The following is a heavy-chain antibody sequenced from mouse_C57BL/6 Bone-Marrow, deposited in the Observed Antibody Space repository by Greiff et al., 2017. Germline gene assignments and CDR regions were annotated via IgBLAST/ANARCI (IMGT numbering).Heavy chain of an antibody. Sequence: VQLQQPGAELVKPGASVKLSCKASGYTFTSYWMQWVKQRPGQGLEWIGEIDPSDSYTNYNQKFKGKATLTVDTSSSTAYMQLSSLTSEDSAVYYCARRGFHYGEGGYYFDYWGQGTTLTVSS. CDR3: ARRGFHYGEGGYYFDY. CDR2: IDPSDSYT. D-gene: IGHD1-2*01. V-gene: IGHV1-50*01. CDR1: GYTFTSYW. J-gene: IGHJ2*01.